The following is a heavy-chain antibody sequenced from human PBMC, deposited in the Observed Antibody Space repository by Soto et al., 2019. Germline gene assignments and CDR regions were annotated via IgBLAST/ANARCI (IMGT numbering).Heavy chain of an antibody. CDR1: RSSITSTTYF. Sequence: SETLSLCCSLSRSSITSTTYFWAWIRRTAGKGLECIGSIYYSCNKHYHTCLKSRAMVSVHRSRNQFSLEVKSVTAAVTAGYYGAKNLPRTGRFDYWGQGTVVTVSS. J-gene: IGHJ4*02. V-gene: IGHV4-39*01. CDR2: IYYSCNK. D-gene: IGHD1-1*01. CDR3: AKNLPRTGRFDY.